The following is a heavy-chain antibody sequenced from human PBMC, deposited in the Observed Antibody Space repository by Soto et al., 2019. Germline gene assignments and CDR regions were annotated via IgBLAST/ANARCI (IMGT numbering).Heavy chain of an antibody. CDR1: GGSISIYY. V-gene: IGHV4-59*01. CDR2: IYYSGST. CDR3: ARGVDIVATWFDP. D-gene: IGHD5-12*01. Sequence: SETLSLTCTVSGGSISIYYWSWIRHPPGKGLEWIGYIYYSGSTNYNPSLKSRVTISVDTSKNQFSLKLSSVTAADTAVYYCARGVDIVATWFDPWGQGTLVTVSS. J-gene: IGHJ5*02.